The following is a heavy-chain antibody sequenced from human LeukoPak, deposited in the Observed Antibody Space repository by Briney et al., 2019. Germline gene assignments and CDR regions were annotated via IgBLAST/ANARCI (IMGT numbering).Heavy chain of an antibody. D-gene: IGHD5-18*01. CDR3: ATVGYSYGAFDY. Sequence: ASVKVSCKVSGYTLSEISMYWVRQAPGKGLEWMGGIDGEDGQTIYAQKFQGRVTMTEDTSTDTAYMEASRLTSEDTAFYYCATVGYSYGAFDYWGQGTLVTVSS. CDR1: GYTLSEIS. CDR2: IDGEDGQT. J-gene: IGHJ4*02. V-gene: IGHV1-24*01.